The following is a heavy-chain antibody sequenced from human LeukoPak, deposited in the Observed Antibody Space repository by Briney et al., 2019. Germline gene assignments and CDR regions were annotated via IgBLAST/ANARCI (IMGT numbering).Heavy chain of an antibody. J-gene: IGHJ4*02. D-gene: IGHD2-8*01. V-gene: IGHV1-18*01. CDR3: ARGEDIVLMVDARGDLYDY. Sequence: ASVKVSCKASGYTFTSYGISWVRQAPGQGLEWMGWNSAYSGNTNYAQKLQGRVTMTTDTSTSTAYMELRSLRSDDTAVYYCARGEDIVLMVDARGDLYDYWGQGTLVTVSS. CDR1: GYTFTSYG. CDR2: NSAYSGNT.